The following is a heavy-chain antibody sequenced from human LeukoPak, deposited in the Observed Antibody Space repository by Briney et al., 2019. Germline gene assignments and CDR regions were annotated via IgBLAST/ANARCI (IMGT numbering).Heavy chain of an antibody. CDR1: GFTFSSYG. D-gene: IGHD1-1*01. V-gene: IGHV3-30*02. J-gene: IGHJ4*02. CDR3: ARHNRYNWNAHFDC. CDR2: IRFDGSNK. Sequence: GGSLRLSCAASGFTFSSYGMHWVRQAPGKGLEWVAFIRFDGSNKYYADSVKGRFTISRDNSKNTPSLQMTSLRAEDSAVYYCARHNRYNWNAHFDCWGQGSLVTVSS.